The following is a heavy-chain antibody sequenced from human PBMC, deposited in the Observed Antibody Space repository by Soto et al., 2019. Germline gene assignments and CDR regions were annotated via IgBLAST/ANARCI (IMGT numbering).Heavy chain of an antibody. Sequence: GGSLRLSCAASGFTFSSYGMHWVRQAPGKGLEWVAVISYDGSNKYYADSVKGRFTISRDNSKNTLYLQMNSLRAEDTAVYYCAKDELGYYDILTGYPTLEYWGQGTLVTVSS. CDR1: GFTFSSYG. J-gene: IGHJ4*02. D-gene: IGHD3-9*01. V-gene: IGHV3-30*18. CDR3: AKDELGYYDILTGYPTLEY. CDR2: ISYDGSNK.